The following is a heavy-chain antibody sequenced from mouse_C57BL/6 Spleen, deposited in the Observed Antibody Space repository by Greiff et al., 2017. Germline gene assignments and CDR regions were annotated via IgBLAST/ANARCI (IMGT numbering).Heavy chain of an antibody. CDR3: ARFRYFDV. CDR1: GFTFSDYG. CDR2: ISSGSSTI. Sequence: EVKLMESGGGLVKPGGSLKLSCAASGFTFSDYGMHWVRQAPEKGLEWVAYISSGSSTIYYADTVKGRFTISRDNAKNTLFLQMTSLRSEDTAMYYCARFRYFDVWGTGTTVTVSS. J-gene: IGHJ1*03. V-gene: IGHV5-17*01.